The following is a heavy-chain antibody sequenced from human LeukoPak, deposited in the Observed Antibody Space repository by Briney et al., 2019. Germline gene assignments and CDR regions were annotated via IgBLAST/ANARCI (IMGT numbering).Heavy chain of an antibody. CDR3: AGGFSSSPYFDY. Sequence: PGGSLRLSCAASGFTFSTYYMNWVGQAPGKGLEWVSFITGSSSYIYYTDSVKGRFTISRDNAKNSLFLQMHSLRDEDTAVYYCAGGFSSSPYFDYWGQGTLVTVSS. D-gene: IGHD6-6*01. J-gene: IGHJ4*02. V-gene: IGHV3-21*01. CDR1: GFTFSTYY. CDR2: ITGSSSYI.